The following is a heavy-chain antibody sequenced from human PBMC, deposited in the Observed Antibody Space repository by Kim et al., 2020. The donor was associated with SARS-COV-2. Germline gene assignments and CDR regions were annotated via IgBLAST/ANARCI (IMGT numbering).Heavy chain of an antibody. Sequence: AASVTGRFTISRENYKTTLYLQMNSLRAEDTAVYYCAKDSLEDLLVSYYWGQGTLVTVSS. J-gene: IGHJ4*02. D-gene: IGHD3-10*01. CDR3: AKDSLEDLLVSYY. V-gene: IGHV3-23*01.